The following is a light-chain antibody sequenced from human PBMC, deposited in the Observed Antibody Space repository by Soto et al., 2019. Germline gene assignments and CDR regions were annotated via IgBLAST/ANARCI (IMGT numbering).Light chain of an antibody. CDR1: QSIRTY. CDR2: AIS. J-gene: IGKJ1*01. V-gene: IGKV1-39*01. CDR3: QQSYSTPRT. Sequence: DIQMTQSPSSLSASVGDRVTITCRAGQSIRTYLNWYQQKPGQAPKVLISAISNLQTGVPSRFSGSGSGTDFTLTISSLQPEDFGTYYCQQSYSTPRTFGQGTKVEIK.